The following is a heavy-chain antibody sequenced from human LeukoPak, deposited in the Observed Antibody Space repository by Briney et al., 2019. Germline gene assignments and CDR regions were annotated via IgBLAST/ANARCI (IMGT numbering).Heavy chain of an antibody. V-gene: IGHV4-4*09. Sequence: PSETLSLTCTVSGGSISSYYWSWIRQPPGKGLEWIGYIYTSGSTNYNPSLKSRVTISVDTTKNQFSLKLSSVTAADTAVYYCARHQEVVPAAIGWFDPWGQGTLVTVSS. CDR3: ARHQEVVPAAIGWFDP. CDR2: IYTSGST. J-gene: IGHJ5*02. CDR1: GGSISSYY. D-gene: IGHD2-2*01.